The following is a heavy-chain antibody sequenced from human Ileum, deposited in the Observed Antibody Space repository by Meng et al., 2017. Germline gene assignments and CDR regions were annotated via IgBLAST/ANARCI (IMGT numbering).Heavy chain of an antibody. CDR3: VRNEGYSLGD. J-gene: IGHJ4*02. CDR1: GDSFSSRDW. D-gene: IGHD2-21*01. Sequence: LQEPGPGMVRPSGTPSLTCAVAGDSFSSRDWWSWVRQPPGKGLEWIGEISQESGRTNYNPSLKSRVTISLDKSKNQFSLNLNSVTAADTAVYYCVRNEGYSLGDWGQGTLVTVSS. V-gene: IGHV4-4*02. CDR2: ISQESGRT.